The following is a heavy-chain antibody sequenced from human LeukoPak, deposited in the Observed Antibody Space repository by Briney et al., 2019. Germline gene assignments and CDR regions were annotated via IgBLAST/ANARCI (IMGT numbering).Heavy chain of an antibody. V-gene: IGHV3-30*04. CDR1: GFTFSSYA. J-gene: IGHJ4*02. Sequence: GGSLGLSCAASGFTFSSYAMHWVRQAPGKGLEWVAVISYDGSNKYYADSVKGRFTISRDNSKNTLYLQMNSLRAEDTAVYYCARGGRLTDYYDSSFPDYWGQGTLVTVSS. CDR3: ARGGRLTDYYDSSFPDY. D-gene: IGHD3-22*01. CDR2: ISYDGSNK.